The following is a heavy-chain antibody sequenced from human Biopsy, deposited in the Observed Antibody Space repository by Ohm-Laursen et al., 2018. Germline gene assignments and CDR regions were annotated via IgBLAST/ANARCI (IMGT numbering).Heavy chain of an antibody. D-gene: IGHD3-10*01. CDR1: GGSFTGHY. J-gene: IGHJ3*01. Sequence: GTLSLTCTVSGGSFTGHYWSWIRQPPGKGLEWIGHISYTGYTSYNASLKSRVTISVDTSRNHFSLRLSSLTAADTAVYYCARRLPLRGYAFDVWGQGTLVTVSS. CDR2: ISYTGYT. CDR3: ARRLPLRGYAFDV. V-gene: IGHV4-59*11.